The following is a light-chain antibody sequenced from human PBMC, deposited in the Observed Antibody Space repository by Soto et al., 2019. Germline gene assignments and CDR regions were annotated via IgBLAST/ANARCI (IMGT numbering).Light chain of an antibody. J-gene: IGLJ1*01. CDR3: CSYADGSIYF. Sequence: QSALTQPASVSGSPGQSITISCTGTSRDVGAYDYVSWYLQYPDKAPQLLIYYVDHRPSGVSSRFSGSKSGNTASLTISGLQAXXXXXYYCCSYADGSIYFFGTGTKLTVL. CDR2: YVD. CDR1: SRDVGAYDY. V-gene: IGLV2-14*03.